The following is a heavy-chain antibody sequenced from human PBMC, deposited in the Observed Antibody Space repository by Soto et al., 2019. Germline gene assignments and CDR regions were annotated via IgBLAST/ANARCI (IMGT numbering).Heavy chain of an antibody. D-gene: IGHD3-10*01. Sequence: QVQLVQSGAEVQKPGSSVKVSCKASGGIFSTYAISWLRQATGQGLEWMGGIIPLFGTPNYAQRFQGRVTNTADESTSTVYMEMSRLRSEDTAVYYCARDRDDYGSGNYYNRVYFWGQGNLVTVSS. CDR1: GGIFSTYA. CDR2: IIPLFGTP. CDR3: ARDRDDYGSGNYYNRVYF. V-gene: IGHV1-69*01. J-gene: IGHJ4*02.